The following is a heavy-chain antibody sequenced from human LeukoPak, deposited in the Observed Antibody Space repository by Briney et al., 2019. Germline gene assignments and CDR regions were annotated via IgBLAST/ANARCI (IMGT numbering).Heavy chain of an antibody. CDR3: ARGEWSSSPFDY. CDR2: ISSSSSYI. CDR1: GFTFDDYG. J-gene: IGHJ4*02. V-gene: IGHV3-21*01. Sequence: GGSLRLSCAASGFTFDDYGMSWVRQAPGKGLEWVSFISSSSSYIYYADSVKGRFTVSRDNAKNSLYLQMNSLRAEDTTVYYCARGEWSSSPFDYWGQGTLVTVSS. D-gene: IGHD6-6*01.